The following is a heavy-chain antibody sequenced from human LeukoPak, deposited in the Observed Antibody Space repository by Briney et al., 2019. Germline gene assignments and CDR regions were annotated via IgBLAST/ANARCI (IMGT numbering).Heavy chain of an antibody. CDR3: ARDHRSIVVVPAANGVSRGYSYGQEEWGY. J-gene: IGHJ4*02. CDR2: IYSGGST. CDR1: GFTVSSNY. Sequence: GGSLRLSCAASGFTVSSNYMSWVRQAPGKGLEWVSVIYSGGSTYYTDSVKGRFTISRHNSKNTLYLQMNSLRSDDTAVYYCARDHRSIVVVPAANGVSRGYSYGQEEWGYWGQGTLVTVSS. D-gene: IGHD2-2*01. V-gene: IGHV3-53*04.